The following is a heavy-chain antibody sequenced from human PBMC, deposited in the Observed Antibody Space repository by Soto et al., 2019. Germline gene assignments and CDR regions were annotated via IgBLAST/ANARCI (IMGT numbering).Heavy chain of an antibody. J-gene: IGHJ3*02. D-gene: IGHD3-22*01. CDR2: IWYDGSNK. CDR1: GFTFSSYG. V-gene: IGHV3-33*01. CDR3: ARGSATYYYDSSGYYHHAFDI. Sequence: ESGGGVVQPGRSLRLSCAASGFTFSSYGMHWVRQAPGKGLEWVAVIWYDGSNKYYADSVKGRFTISRDNSKNTLYLQMNSLRAEDTAVYYCARGSATYYYDSSGYYHHAFDIWGQGTMVTVSS.